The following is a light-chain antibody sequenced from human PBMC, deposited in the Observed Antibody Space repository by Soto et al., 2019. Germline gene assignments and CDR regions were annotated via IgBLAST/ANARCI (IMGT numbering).Light chain of an antibody. CDR2: DAS. CDR1: QSISNW. Sequence: DIQMTQSPSTLSASVGERVTLTYRSSQSISNWLAWYQQKPGKAPTLLIYDASSLQGGVPSRFSGSGSGTEFTLTITSLQPDDFATYYCQQYDKYCTFGQGTNVDIK. J-gene: IGKJ1*01. CDR3: QQYDKYCT. V-gene: IGKV1-5*01.